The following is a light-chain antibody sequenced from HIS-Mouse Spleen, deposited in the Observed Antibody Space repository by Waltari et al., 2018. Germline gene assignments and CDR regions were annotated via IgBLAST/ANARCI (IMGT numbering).Light chain of an antibody. V-gene: IGLV3-21*03. Sequence: SYVLTQPPSVSVAPGKTARITCGGNNIGSKSVQWYQHKPGQAPVLVVYDDSERPSGIPERFSGSNSGNTATLTISRVEAGDEADYYCQVWDSSSDNVVFGGGTKLTVL. CDR1: NIGSKS. CDR3: QVWDSSSDNVV. CDR2: DDS. J-gene: IGLJ2*01.